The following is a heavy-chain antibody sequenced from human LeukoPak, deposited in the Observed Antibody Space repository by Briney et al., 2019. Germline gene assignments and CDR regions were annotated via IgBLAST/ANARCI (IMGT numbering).Heavy chain of an antibody. CDR3: ARDRAAAGTWFDP. CDR2: MYYSGST. J-gene: IGHJ5*02. CDR1: GGSISSYY. D-gene: IGHD6-13*01. Sequence: SETLSLTCTVSGGSISSYYWSWIRQPPGKGLEWIGLMYYSGSTNYNPSLKSRVTISVDTSKNQFSLKLSSVTAADTAVYYCARDRAAAGTWFDPWGQGTLVTVSS. V-gene: IGHV4-59*01.